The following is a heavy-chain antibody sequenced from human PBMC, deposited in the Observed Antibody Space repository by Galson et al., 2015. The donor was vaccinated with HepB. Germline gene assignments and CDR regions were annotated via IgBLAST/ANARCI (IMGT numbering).Heavy chain of an antibody. V-gene: IGHV3-23*01. Sequence: SLRLSCAASGFTFSSYAMSWVRQAPGKGLEWVPAISGSGGSTYYADSVKGRFTISGDNSKNTLYLQMNSLRAEDTAVYYCAKPPPGFGGVIARLYYFDYWGQGTLVTVSS. D-gene: IGHD3-16*02. CDR2: ISGSGGST. CDR1: GFTFSSYA. J-gene: IGHJ4*02. CDR3: AKPPPGFGGVIARLYYFDY.